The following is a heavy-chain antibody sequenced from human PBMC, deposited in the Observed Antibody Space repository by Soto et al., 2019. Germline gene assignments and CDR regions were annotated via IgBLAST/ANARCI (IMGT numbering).Heavy chain of an antibody. J-gene: IGHJ3*02. CDR1: GFTFISYG. Sequence: GGSLRLSCAASGFTFISYGMHWVRQAPGKELEGGADIWYDGSNKYYADSVKGRFTISRDNSKNTLYLQMNSLRAEDTVVYYCPTSSALSPFYAFFQSSAEENLSLIWVQAIMVTVSS. CDR2: IWYDGSNK. V-gene: IGHV3-33*01. D-gene: IGHD3-16*01. CDR3: PTSSALSPFYAFFQSSAEENLSLI.